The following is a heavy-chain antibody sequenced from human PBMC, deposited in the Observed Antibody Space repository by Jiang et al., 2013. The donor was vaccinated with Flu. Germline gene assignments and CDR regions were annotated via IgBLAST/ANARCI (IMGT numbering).Heavy chain of an antibody. Sequence: GAEVKKPGESLKISCKGSGYSFTSYWIGWVRQMPGKGLEWMGIIYPGDSDTRYSPSFQGQVTISADKSISTAYLQWSSLKASDTAMYYCARSLSFRSYARVYYGMDVWGQGTTVTVSS. CDR3: ARSLSFRSYARVYYGMDV. D-gene: IGHD2-2*01. CDR2: IYPGDSDT. CDR1: GYSFTSYW. J-gene: IGHJ6*02. V-gene: IGHV5-51*01.